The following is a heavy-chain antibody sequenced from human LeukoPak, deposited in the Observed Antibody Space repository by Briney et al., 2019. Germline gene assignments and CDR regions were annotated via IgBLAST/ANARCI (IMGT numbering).Heavy chain of an antibody. J-gene: IGHJ4*02. CDR3: ARVGARDAYFDY. Sequence: GGSLRLSCAASGFTVSSNYMSWVRQAPGKGLEWVSVIYSGGSTYYADSVKGRFTISRDNSKNTLYLQMSSLRAEDTAVYYCARVGARDAYFDYWGQGTLVTVSS. D-gene: IGHD3-16*01. V-gene: IGHV3-53*01. CDR1: GFTVSSNY. CDR2: IYSGGST.